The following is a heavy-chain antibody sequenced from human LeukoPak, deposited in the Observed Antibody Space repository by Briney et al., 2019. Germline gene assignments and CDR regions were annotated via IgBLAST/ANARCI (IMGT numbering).Heavy chain of an antibody. Sequence: GGSLRLSCAASGFTFDDYAMHWVRPAPGKGLEWVSLITWDGDSTYYADSVKGRFTISRDNSKNYLYLQMNSLRAEDTALYYCAKGTSSWHEFDSWGQGTLVTVSS. D-gene: IGHD6-13*01. V-gene: IGHV3-43D*03. CDR1: GFTFDDYA. CDR2: ITWDGDST. J-gene: IGHJ4*02. CDR3: AKGTSSWHEFDS.